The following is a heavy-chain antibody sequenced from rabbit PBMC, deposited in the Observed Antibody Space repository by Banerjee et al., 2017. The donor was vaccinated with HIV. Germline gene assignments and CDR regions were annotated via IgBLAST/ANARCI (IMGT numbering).Heavy chain of an antibody. CDR3: ASDLAGVISWNFGL. Sequence: WMCWVRQAPGKGLEWIACINTSSGSTAYATWAKGAFTISKTSSTTVTLQMTSLTAADAAAYFCASDLAGVISWNFGLWGPGTLVTVS. CDR2: INTSSGST. J-gene: IGHJ4*01. V-gene: IGHV1S45*01. CDR1: W. D-gene: IGHD1-1*01.